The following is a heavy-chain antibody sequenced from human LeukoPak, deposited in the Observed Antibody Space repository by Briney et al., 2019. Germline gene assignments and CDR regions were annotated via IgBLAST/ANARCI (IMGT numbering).Heavy chain of an antibody. J-gene: IGHJ4*02. D-gene: IGHD6-13*01. V-gene: IGHV3-48*01. Sequence: GGSLRLSCAASGFTFSSYGMTWVRQAPGKGLEWVSYISSSSSTIYYADSVKGRFTISRDNAKNSLYLQLNSLRAEDTAVYYCAREAGGSSWYFDYWGQGTLVTVSS. CDR3: AREAGGSSWYFDY. CDR1: GFTFSSYG. CDR2: ISSSSSTI.